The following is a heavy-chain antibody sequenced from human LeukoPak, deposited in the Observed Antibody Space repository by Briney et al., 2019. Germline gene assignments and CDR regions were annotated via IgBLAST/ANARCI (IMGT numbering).Heavy chain of an antibody. V-gene: IGHV1-2*02. J-gene: IGHJ4*02. Sequence: VASVKVSCKASGYTFTDYYIHWVRQAPGQGLEWMGWMYPSSGDTQYAPRFQGRVTMTRDASISTAYMELSRLTSDDTAVYYCASVTYSSGSPWDHWGQGTLVTVSS. D-gene: IGHD3-22*01. CDR2: MYPSSGDT. CDR3: ASVTYSSGSPWDH. CDR1: GYTFTDYY.